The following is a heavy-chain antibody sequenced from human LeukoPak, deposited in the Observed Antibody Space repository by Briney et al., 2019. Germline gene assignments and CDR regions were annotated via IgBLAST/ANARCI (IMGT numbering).Heavy chain of an antibody. J-gene: IGHJ4*02. V-gene: IGHV3-48*03. Sequence: TGGSLRLSCAAPGFTFSSYEMNWVRQAPGKGLEWVSYISSSGSTIYYADSVKGRFTISRDNAKNSLYLQMNSLRAEDTAVYYCTRSDTTMVRFDYWGLGTLVTVSS. CDR3: TRSDTTMVRFDY. CDR2: ISSSGSTI. D-gene: IGHD5-18*01. CDR1: GFTFSSYE.